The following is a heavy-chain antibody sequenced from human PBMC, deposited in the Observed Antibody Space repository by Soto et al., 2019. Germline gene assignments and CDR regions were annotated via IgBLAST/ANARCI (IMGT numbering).Heavy chain of an antibody. CDR2: ISSSGSTI. J-gene: IGHJ4*02. V-gene: IGHV3-48*03. Sequence: PGGSLRLSCAASGFTFSSYEMNWVRQAPGKGLEWVSYISSSGSTIYYADPVKGRFTISRDNAKNSLYLQMNSLRAEDTAVYYCARAPLGVVATFDYWGQGTLVTVSS. CDR1: GFTFSSYE. D-gene: IGHD3-3*01. CDR3: ARAPLGVVATFDY.